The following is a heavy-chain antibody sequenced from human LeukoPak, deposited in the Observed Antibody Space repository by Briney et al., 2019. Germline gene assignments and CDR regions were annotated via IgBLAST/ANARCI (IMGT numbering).Heavy chain of an antibody. V-gene: IGHV3-23*01. CDR1: GFTFSSYA. Sequence: GSLRLSCAASGFTFSSYAMSWVRQAPGKGLEWVSDINGSGDRIYYADSVKGRFTISRENSKNTLYLQMNSLRAEDTAVYYCARARSSYGYGDAFDIWGQGTMVTVSS. CDR3: ARARSSYGYGDAFDI. J-gene: IGHJ3*02. D-gene: IGHD5-18*01. CDR2: INGSGDRI.